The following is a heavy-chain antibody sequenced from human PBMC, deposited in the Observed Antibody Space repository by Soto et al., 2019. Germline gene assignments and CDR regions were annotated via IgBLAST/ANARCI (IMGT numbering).Heavy chain of an antibody. CDR1: GGIFSSYA. J-gene: IGHJ5*02. D-gene: IGHD1-1*01. CDR2: IVPMFGTT. V-gene: IGHV1-69*06. Sequence: QVHLEQSGAEVKMPGSSVKVACKTSGGIFSSYAFNWVRQAPGNGLEWMGRIVPMFGTTNYTQKLQGRLTITADRSSSAAYLNLSGLISEDTAMYSCATPRTAMSPSTPGGQGTRFTVPS. CDR3: ATPRTAMSPSTP.